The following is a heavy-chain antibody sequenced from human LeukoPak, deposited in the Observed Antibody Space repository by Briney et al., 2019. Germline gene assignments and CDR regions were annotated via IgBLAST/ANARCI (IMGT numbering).Heavy chain of an antibody. V-gene: IGHV3-23*01. CDR2: ISGSGGST. Sequence: QPGGSLRLSCAASGFTSSSYAMSWVRQAPGKGLEWVSAISGSGGSTYYADSVKGRFTISRDNSKNTLYLQMNSLRAEDTAVYYCAKTADRWDQLLPVYYYYYGMDVWGQGTTVTVSS. J-gene: IGHJ6*02. CDR1: GFTSSSYA. D-gene: IGHD2-2*01. CDR3: AKTADRWDQLLPVYYYYYGMDV.